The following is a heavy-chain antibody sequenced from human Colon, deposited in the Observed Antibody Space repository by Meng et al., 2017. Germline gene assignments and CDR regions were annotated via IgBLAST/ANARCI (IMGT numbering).Heavy chain of an antibody. Sequence: GESLKISCAASGFSFGNYAMGWVRQAPGKGLEWISSISVNGRSTYYADSVKGRFTISRDSSDNTVYLEMNSLRAGDTAIYYCAKQRGVTTVRGIDDWGQGVLVTVSS. J-gene: IGHJ4*02. D-gene: IGHD3-10*01. CDR3: AKQRGVTTVRGIDD. CDR1: GFSFGNYA. CDR2: ISVNGRST. V-gene: IGHV3-23*01.